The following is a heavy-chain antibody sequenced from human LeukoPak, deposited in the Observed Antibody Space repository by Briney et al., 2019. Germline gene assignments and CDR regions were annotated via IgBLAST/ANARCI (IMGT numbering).Heavy chain of an antibody. D-gene: IGHD5-12*01. CDR1: NGSFNGYY. CDR2: IHRSGNT. J-gene: IGHJ4*02. CDR3: ARVGAATIPFDY. V-gene: IGHV4-34*01. Sequence: SETLSLTCGVYNGSFNGYYWTWIRQPPGKGLEWIGEIHRSGNTNYHPSLRSRVTISVDTSKNHVYLTLNSVTAADTAVYYCARVGAATIPFDYWGQGTLVTVSS.